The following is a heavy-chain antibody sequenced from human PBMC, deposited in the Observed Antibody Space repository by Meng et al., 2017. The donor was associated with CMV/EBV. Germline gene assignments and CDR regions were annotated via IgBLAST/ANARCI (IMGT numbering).Heavy chain of an antibody. CDR1: GYTFTGYY. D-gene: IGHD3-22*01. V-gene: IGHV1-2*02. J-gene: IGHJ4*02. CDR2: INPNSGGT. Sequence: ASVKVSCKASGYTFTGYYMHWVRQAPGQGLEWMGWINPNSGGTSYAQKFQGRVTMTRDTSISTAYMELSRLRSDDTAVYYCARETYYYDSSGYYYSNWGQGTLVTVSS. CDR3: ARETYYYDSSGYYYSN.